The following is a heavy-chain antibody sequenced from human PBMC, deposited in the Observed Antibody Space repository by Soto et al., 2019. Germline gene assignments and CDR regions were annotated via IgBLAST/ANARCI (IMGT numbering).Heavy chain of an antibody. CDR1: GGSISSNSYY. CDR2: MYSSGAT. CDR3: ARHAAYVSVWGKSDGSDY. J-gene: IGHJ4*02. Sequence: PSETLSLTCTVSGGSISSNSYYWDWIRQPPGKGLEWIGSMYSSGATYHNPSLQSRVTISVDTSKNQFSLHLSSVTAADTAAYYCARHAAYVSVWGKSDGSDYWGQGTLVTVSS. D-gene: IGHD3-16*01. V-gene: IGHV4-39*01.